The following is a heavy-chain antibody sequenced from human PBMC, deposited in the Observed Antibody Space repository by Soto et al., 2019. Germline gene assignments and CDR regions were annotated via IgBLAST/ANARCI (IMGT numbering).Heavy chain of an antibody. V-gene: IGHV1-2*04. Sequence: ASVKVSCKASGYTFTGYYMHWVRQAPGQGLEWTGWINPNSGGTNYAQKFQGWVTMTRDTSISTAYMELSRLRSDDTAVYYCAREAVIAAAGLYYFDYWGQGTLDTVSS. CDR2: INPNSGGT. J-gene: IGHJ4*02. CDR1: GYTFTGYY. D-gene: IGHD6-13*01. CDR3: AREAVIAAAGLYYFDY.